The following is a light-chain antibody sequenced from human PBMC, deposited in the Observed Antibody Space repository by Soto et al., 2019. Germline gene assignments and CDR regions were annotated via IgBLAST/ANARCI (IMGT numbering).Light chain of an antibody. V-gene: IGLV1-40*01. J-gene: IGLJ2*01. CDR3: QSYDSSLSRG. CDR1: SSNIGAGYD. Sequence: QSVLTQPPSVSGAPGQRVTISCTGSSSNIGAGYDVHWYQQLPGTAPKLLIYGNSNRPSGVPDRFSGSKSGTSASLAITGLQAEDEADYYCQSYDSSLSRGFGGGTKVTVL. CDR2: GNS.